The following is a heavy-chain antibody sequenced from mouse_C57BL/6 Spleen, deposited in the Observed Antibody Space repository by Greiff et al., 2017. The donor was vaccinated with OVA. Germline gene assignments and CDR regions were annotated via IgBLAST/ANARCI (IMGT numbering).Heavy chain of an antibody. Sequence: EVKLVESGEGLVKPGGSLKLSCAASGFTFSSYAMSWVRQTPEKRLEWVAYISSGGDYIYYADTVKGRFTISRDNARNTLYLQMSSLKSEDTAMYYCTRGHSNYAMDYWGQGTSVTVSS. V-gene: IGHV5-9-1*02. D-gene: IGHD2-5*01. J-gene: IGHJ4*01. CDR1: GFTFSSYA. CDR3: TRGHSNYAMDY. CDR2: ISSGGDYI.